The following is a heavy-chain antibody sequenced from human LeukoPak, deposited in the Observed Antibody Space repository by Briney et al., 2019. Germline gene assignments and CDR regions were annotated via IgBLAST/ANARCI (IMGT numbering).Heavy chain of an antibody. CDR1: GYTLTELS. CDR3: APQYYDILTGRTSWYFDY. J-gene: IGHJ4*02. V-gene: IGHV1-24*01. CDR2: FDPEDGET. D-gene: IGHD3-9*01. Sequence: ASVKVSCKVSGYTLTELSMHWVRQAPGKGLEWMGGFDPEDGETIYAQKFQGRVTMTEDTSTDTAYMELSSLRSEDTAVYYCAPQYYDILTGRTSWYFDYWGQGTLVTVSS.